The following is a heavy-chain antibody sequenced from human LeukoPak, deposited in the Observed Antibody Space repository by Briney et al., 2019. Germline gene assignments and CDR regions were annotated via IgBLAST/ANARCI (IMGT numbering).Heavy chain of an antibody. CDR3: AEVGVAAGYFQH. V-gene: IGHV3-23*01. CDR2: ISGSGGST. Sequence: GGSLRLSCAASGFTFSSYAMSWVRQAPGKWLEWVSAISGSGGSTYYADSVKGRFTISRDNSKNTLYLQMNSLRAEDTAVYYCAEVGVAAGYFQHWGQGTLVTVSS. J-gene: IGHJ1*01. D-gene: IGHD2-15*01. CDR1: GFTFSSYA.